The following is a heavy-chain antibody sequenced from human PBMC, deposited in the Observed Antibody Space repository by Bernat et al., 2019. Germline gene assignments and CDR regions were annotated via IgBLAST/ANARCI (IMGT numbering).Heavy chain of an antibody. CDR2: ISLYNGSI. V-gene: IGHV3-9*01. CDR1: GFTFDDYA. Sequence: EVQLVESGGGLVQPGRSLRLSCASSGFTFDDYAMHWVRHASGTGLEWVSGISLYNGSIGYADSVKGRVTISRDNAKNSLYLQMNSLRAEDTALYYCAKDTGSSTSSLSYMDVWGKGTTVTVSS. CDR3: AKDTGSSTSSLSYMDV. J-gene: IGHJ6*03. D-gene: IGHD2-2*01.